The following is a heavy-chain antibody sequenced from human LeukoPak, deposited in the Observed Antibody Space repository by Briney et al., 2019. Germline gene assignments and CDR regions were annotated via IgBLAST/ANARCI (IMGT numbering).Heavy chain of an antibody. Sequence: PGEPLKISCQAPGYSFANYWIGWVGKLPGKGWGWLGIFNPGESDTRYSPSFQGQVTISADKSISTAYLQWSSLKASDTAMYYCARQAYCGGDCYSTYYYYYMDVWGKGTTVTVSS. J-gene: IGHJ6*03. CDR2: FNPGESDT. CDR3: ARQAYCGGDCYSTYYYYYMDV. D-gene: IGHD2-21*01. V-gene: IGHV5-51*01. CDR1: GYSFANYW.